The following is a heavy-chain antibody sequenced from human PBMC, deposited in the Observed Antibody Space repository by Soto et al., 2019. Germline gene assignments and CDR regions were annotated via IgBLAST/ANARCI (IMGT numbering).Heavy chain of an antibody. Sequence: GGSLRLSCAASGFTFSSYAMSWVRQAPGKGLEWVSAISGSGGSTYYADSVKGRFTISRDNSKNTLYLQMNSLRAEDTAVYYCAKGSGRGGYDTYYYMDVWGKGTTVTVSS. CDR3: AKGSGRGGYDTYYYMDV. CDR1: GFTFSSYA. J-gene: IGHJ6*03. CDR2: ISGSGGST. V-gene: IGHV3-23*01. D-gene: IGHD5-12*01.